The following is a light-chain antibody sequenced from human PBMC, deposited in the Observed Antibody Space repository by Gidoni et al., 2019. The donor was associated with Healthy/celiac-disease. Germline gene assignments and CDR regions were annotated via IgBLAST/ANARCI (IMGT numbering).Light chain of an antibody. V-gene: IGKV1-39*01. CDR3: QQSYSTPHT. Sequence: DIQMTQSPSSLSASVGDRVTITCRASQSISSYLNWYQQKPGKAPKLLIYAASSLQSGVPSRFSGSGSGTAFTLTIISLQPEDFATYSCQQSYSTPHTFGQGTKVEIK. J-gene: IGKJ1*01. CDR1: QSISSY. CDR2: AAS.